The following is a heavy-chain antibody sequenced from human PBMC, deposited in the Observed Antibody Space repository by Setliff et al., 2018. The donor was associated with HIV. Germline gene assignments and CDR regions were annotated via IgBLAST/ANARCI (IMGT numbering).Heavy chain of an antibody. CDR3: ARGWELNV. D-gene: IGHD1-26*01. CDR1: GGTFSSYA. V-gene: IGHV1-18*01. CDR2: ISGHSERT. J-gene: IGHJ4*02. Sequence: ASVKVSCKASGGTFSSYAFTWVRQAPGQGLEWMGWISGHSERTDFSKKVRDRLTMTMDTSTNTAYMELRSLTSDDTAVYYCARGWELNVWGQGTRVTVSS.